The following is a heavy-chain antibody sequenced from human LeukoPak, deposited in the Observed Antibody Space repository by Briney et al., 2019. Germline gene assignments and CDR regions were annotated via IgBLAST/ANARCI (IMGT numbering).Heavy chain of an antibody. CDR2: IYYSGST. Sequence: PSETLSLTCTVSGYSISSGYYWCWILQPPGKGLEWIGSIYYSGSTYYNPSLKRRVTISVDTSKNQFSLKLSSVTAADTAVYYCARRLLVAATFDYWGQGTLVTVSS. CDR1: GYSISSGYY. J-gene: IGHJ4*02. D-gene: IGHD2-15*01. V-gene: IGHV4-38-2*02. CDR3: ARRLLVAATFDY.